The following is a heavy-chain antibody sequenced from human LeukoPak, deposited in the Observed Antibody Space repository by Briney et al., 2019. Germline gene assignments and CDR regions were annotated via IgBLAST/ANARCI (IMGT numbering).Heavy chain of an antibody. Sequence: ASVKVSCKASGYTFFDFYMHWVRLAPGQGLEWMGIINPNDGRTTDAQKFQGRVSMTSDTSTSTCYMELSSLRSEDTAVYYCARSYFRDARGGFDYWGQGTLVTVSS. V-gene: IGHV1-46*01. CDR3: ARSYFRDARGGFDY. CDR2: INPNDGRT. J-gene: IGHJ4*02. D-gene: IGHD2-8*01. CDR1: GYTFFDFY.